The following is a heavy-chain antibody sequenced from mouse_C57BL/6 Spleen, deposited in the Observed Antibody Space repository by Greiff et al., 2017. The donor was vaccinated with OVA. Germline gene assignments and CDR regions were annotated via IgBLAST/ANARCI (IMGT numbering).Heavy chain of an antibody. V-gene: IGHV1-64*01. Sequence: QVQLQQPGAELVKPGASVKVVGRAAGDACTSYVIPFVKHLPGQGLDLIGMIHPNSGITNYNEKFKSKATLTVDKSSSTAYMQLSSLTSEDSAVYYCARDYYGSSFDYWGQGTTLTVSS. CDR2: IHPNSGIT. D-gene: IGHD1-1*01. CDR1: GDACTSYV. CDR3: ARDYYGSSFDY. J-gene: IGHJ2*01.